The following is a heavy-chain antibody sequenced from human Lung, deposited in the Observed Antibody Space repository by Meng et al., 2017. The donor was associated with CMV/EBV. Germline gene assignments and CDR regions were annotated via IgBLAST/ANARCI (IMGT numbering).Heavy chain of an antibody. CDR1: GYTFSNYD. Sequence: SVKVSXKASGYTFSNYDIIWVRQASGQGLEWVGWMNPNRGNTAYAQKFQGRVTMTRDTSTSIAYMELSSLRSGDTAVYYCARGQVQCSTINCHDYRFSGMDVWGQGXTVTSP. CDR3: ARGQVQCSTINCHDYRFSGMDV. D-gene: IGHD2/OR15-2a*01. V-gene: IGHV1-8*01. J-gene: IGHJ6*02. CDR2: MNPNRGNT.